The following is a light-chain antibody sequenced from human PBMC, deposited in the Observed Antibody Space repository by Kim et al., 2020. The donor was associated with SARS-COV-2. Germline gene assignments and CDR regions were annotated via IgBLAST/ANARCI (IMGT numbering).Light chain of an antibody. Sequence: VSPGERAPLPCRASQSVSSNLAWYQQKPGQAPRLLSYGASTRATGIPARFSGSGSGTECTLTISSLQSEDFAVYYCQQYNNWPPYTFGQGTKLE. V-gene: IGKV3-15*01. J-gene: IGKJ2*01. CDR3: QQYNNWPPYT. CDR1: QSVSSN. CDR2: GAS.